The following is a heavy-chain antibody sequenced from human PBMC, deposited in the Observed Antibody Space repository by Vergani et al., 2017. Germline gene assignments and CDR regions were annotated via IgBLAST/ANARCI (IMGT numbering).Heavy chain of an antibody. J-gene: IGHJ1*01. D-gene: IGHD3-16*01. Sequence: EVQLVQSGAEVKKPGESLKISCKGSGYSFTSYWISWVRQMPGKGLEWMGRIDPSDSYTNYSPSFQGHVTISADKSISTAYMELSSLRSEDTAVYYCARMGDPGFTPKYPFQHWGQGTLVTVSS. CDR3: ARMGDPGFTPKYPFQH. V-gene: IGHV5-10-1*01. CDR2: IDPSDSYT. CDR1: GYSFTSYW.